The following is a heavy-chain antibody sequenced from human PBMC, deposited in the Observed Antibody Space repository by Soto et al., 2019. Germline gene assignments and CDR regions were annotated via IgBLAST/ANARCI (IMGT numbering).Heavy chain of an antibody. CDR2: IGGAGSNI. J-gene: IGHJ3*02. CDR3: AKDFVSHNGEYDPFYI. Sequence: HPGGSLRLSCAASGFTFSEYAMTWVRQAPGKGLEWVSVIGGAGSNIYYADSVEGRFTVSRDDSKNTLYLRMDSLRVEDTAVYYCAKDFVSHNGEYDPFYIWSPGTMVTVSS. V-gene: IGHV3-23*01. CDR1: GFTFSEYA. D-gene: IGHD6-6*01.